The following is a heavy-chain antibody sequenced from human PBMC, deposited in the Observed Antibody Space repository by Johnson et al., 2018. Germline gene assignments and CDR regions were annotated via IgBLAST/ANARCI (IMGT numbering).Heavy chain of an antibody. V-gene: IGHV4-59*01. CDR2: IYYSGST. CDR1: GGSISSYY. D-gene: IGHD1-1*01. CDR3: ARDGYWNPRDGMDV. Sequence: QVQLQESGPGLVKXSETLSLTCTVSGGSISSYYWSWIRQPPGKGLEWIGYIYYSGSTNYNPSLKSRVTISVDTSKNQFSLKLSSVTAADTAVYYRARDGYWNPRDGMDVWGQGTTVTVSS. J-gene: IGHJ6*02.